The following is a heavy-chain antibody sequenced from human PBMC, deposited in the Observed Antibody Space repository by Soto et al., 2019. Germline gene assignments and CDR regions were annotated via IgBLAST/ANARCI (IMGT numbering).Heavy chain of an antibody. J-gene: IGHJ4*01. CDR3: AKLGFVLMELYYFHQ. CDR1: GFTFSSYA. CDR2: ISGNSGKT. D-gene: IGHD2-8*01. Sequence: PGGSLRLSCTASGFTFSSYAMSWVRQAPGKELERVSTISGNSGKTNYAESVKGRFSISRDNSKNTVHLQLDSLRAEDTAVYFCAKLGFVLMELYYFHQWGHGTLVTVSS. V-gene: IGHV3-23*01.